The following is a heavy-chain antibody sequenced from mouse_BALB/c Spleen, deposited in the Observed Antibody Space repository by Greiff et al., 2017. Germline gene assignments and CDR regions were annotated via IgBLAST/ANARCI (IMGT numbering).Heavy chain of an antibody. CDR2: INPYYGST. J-gene: IGHJ3*01. D-gene: IGHD1-1*01. V-gene: IGHV1-39*01. Sequence: EVQLQQTGPELVKPGASVKISCKASGYSFTDYIMLWVKQSHGKSLEWIGNINPYYGSTSYNLKFKGKATLTVDKSSSTAYMQLNSLTSEDSAVYYCARHYYGSSPWFAYWGQGTLVTVSA. CDR1: GYSFTDYI. CDR3: ARHYYGSSPWFAY.